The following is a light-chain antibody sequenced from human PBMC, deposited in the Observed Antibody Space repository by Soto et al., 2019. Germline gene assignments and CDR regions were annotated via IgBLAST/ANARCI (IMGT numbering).Light chain of an antibody. V-gene: IGKV3-15*01. CDR3: QQYNAWPPIS. Sequence: EIVMTQSPATLSVSPGERATLSCRASQSVSSSLAWYQQKPGQAPRLLIYGASTRATGIPARFSGSGSGTEFTLTISSLQSEDLAVYYCQQYNAWPPISFGQGTRLEIK. CDR1: QSVSSS. CDR2: GAS. J-gene: IGKJ5*01.